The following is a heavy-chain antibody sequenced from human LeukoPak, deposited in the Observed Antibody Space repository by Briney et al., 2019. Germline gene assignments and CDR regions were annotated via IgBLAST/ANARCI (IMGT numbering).Heavy chain of an antibody. Sequence: GGSLRLSCAGSGFAFDEYGIHWVRQAPGKGLEWLSVTSGNGRATDYADSVKGRFTTSRDNSKSSLYLHINNLRTEDTALYYCAKDTCSNSFSDFDHWGQGTLVTVSS. J-gene: IGHJ4*02. D-gene: IGHD4-11*01. CDR2: TSGNGRAT. V-gene: IGHV3-43*02. CDR1: GFAFDEYG. CDR3: AKDTCSNSFSDFDH.